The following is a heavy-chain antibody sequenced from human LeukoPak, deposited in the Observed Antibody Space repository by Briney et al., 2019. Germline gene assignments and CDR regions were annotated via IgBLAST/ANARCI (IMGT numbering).Heavy chain of an antibody. V-gene: IGHV3-23*01. Sequence: GGYLRLSCAASGFTFSSYAMSWVRQAPGKGLEWVSAISGSGGSTYYADSVKGRFTISRDNSKNTLYLQMNSLRAEDTAVYYCAKAQGGATFEHFDYWGQGTLVTVSS. CDR1: GFTFSSYA. J-gene: IGHJ4*02. CDR3: AKAQGGATFEHFDY. D-gene: IGHD1-26*01. CDR2: ISGSGGST.